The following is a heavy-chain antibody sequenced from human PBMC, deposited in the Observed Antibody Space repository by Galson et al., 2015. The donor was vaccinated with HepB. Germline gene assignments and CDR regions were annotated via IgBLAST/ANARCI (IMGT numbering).Heavy chain of an antibody. CDR3: AFGWGGPWASDF. CDR2: INTDGSST. J-gene: IGHJ2*01. D-gene: IGHD6-19*01. Sequence: SLRLSCAASGFTFSNYWMNWVRQAPGKGLVWVSHINTDGSSTSYADSVKGRFTVSRDNAKNTLYLQMNSLNAEDTSIYYCAFGWGGPWASDFWGRGTLVTVSS. CDR1: GFTFSNYW. V-gene: IGHV3-74*01.